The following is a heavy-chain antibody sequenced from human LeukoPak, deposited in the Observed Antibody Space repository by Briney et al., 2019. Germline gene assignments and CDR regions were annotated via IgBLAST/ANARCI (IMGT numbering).Heavy chain of an antibody. Sequence: GGSLRLSCAASGFTFSSYSMNWVRQAPGKGLESVAFIRFDGNSKYYRDSVKGRFTISRDNSKNTLFLQMNSLRVEDTAVYYCATDPPSTVITPYYFDYWGQGTLVTVSS. CDR1: GFTFSSYS. CDR3: ATDPPSTVITPYYFDY. CDR2: IRFDGNSK. V-gene: IGHV3-30*02. D-gene: IGHD4-23*01. J-gene: IGHJ4*02.